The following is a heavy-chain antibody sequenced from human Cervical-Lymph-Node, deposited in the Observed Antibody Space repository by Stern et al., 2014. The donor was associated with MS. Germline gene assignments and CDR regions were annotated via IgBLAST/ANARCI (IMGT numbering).Heavy chain of an antibody. J-gene: IGHJ4*02. CDR2: ITWTGGST. Sequence: EVQLVESGGGVVRPGGSLRLSCAASGFTFDDYGMSWVRQAPGKGLEWVSGITWTGGSTGYADSVKGRFTISRDNAKNSMYLQMNSLRAEDTALYHCACSLWGSGHFDYWGQGTLVTVSS. CDR1: GFTFDDYG. CDR3: ACSLWGSGHFDY. V-gene: IGHV3-20*01. D-gene: IGHD3-10*01.